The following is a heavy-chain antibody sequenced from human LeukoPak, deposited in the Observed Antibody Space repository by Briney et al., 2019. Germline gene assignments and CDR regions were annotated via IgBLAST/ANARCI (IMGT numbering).Heavy chain of an antibody. CDR3: ARLRSGWFDP. Sequence: SETLSLTCTVSGGSISSSYYWGWFRQPPGKGLEWIGSIYYNGSTYYNPSLKSRVTISVDTSKNQFSLKLSSVTAADTAVYYCARLRSGWFDPWGQGTLVTVSS. CDR1: GGSISSSYY. D-gene: IGHD3-10*01. CDR2: IYYNGST. J-gene: IGHJ5*02. V-gene: IGHV4-39*07.